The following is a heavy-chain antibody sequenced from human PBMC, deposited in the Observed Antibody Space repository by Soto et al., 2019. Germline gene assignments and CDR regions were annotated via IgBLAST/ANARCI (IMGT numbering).Heavy chain of an antibody. V-gene: IGHV1-58*01. Sequence: GASVKVSCKASGFTFTSSAVQWVRQARGQRLEWIGWIVVGSGNTNYAQKFKERVTITRDMSTSTAYMELSSLRSEVTAVYYCAIPRYDSSGYYYVDYWGQGTLVTVSS. J-gene: IGHJ4*02. D-gene: IGHD3-22*01. CDR2: IVVGSGNT. CDR1: GFTFTSSA. CDR3: AIPRYDSSGYYYVDY.